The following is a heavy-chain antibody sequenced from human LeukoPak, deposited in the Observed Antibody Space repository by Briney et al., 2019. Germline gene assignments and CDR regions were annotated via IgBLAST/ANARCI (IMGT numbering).Heavy chain of an antibody. CDR2: ISSSSSTM. CDR3: ARDGRRQYYYDSGLDY. Sequence: GGSLRLSCAASGFTFSSYSMHWVRQAPGKGLEWVSYISSSSSTMYYADSVKGRFTISRDNAKNSLFLQMNTLRAEDTAVYYCARDGRRQYYYDSGLDYWGQGTLVTVSS. D-gene: IGHD3-10*01. V-gene: IGHV3-48*04. J-gene: IGHJ4*02. CDR1: GFTFSSYS.